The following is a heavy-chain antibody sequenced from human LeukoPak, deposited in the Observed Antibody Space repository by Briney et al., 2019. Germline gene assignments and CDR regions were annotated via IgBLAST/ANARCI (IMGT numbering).Heavy chain of an antibody. Sequence: SETLSLTCAVSGDSSSSSIYYWGWIRQPPGKGLEWIGSIDYSGTTYYNPSLKSRVTISVDTSKNQFSLKLSSVTAADTAVYYCARQTFCSSTSYYLDYWGQGTLVTVSS. CDR2: IDYSGTT. CDR1: GDSSSSSIYY. D-gene: IGHD2-2*01. CDR3: ARQTFCSSTSYYLDY. J-gene: IGHJ4*02. V-gene: IGHV4-39*01.